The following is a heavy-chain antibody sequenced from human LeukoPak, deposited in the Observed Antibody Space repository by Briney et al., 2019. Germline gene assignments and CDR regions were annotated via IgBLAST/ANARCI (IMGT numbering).Heavy chain of an antibody. CDR2: INHSGST. D-gene: IGHD5-12*01. CDR3: AREGGYDLGYYFDY. Sequence: PSETLSLTRAVYGGSFSGYYWSWIRQPPGKGLEWIGEINHSGSTNYNPSLKSRVTISVDTSKNQFSLKLSSVTAADTAVYYCAREGGYDLGYYFDYWGQGTLVTVSS. CDR1: GGSFSGYY. J-gene: IGHJ4*02. V-gene: IGHV4-34*01.